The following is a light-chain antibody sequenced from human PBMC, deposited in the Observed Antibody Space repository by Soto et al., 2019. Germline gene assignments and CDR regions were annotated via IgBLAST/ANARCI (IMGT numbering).Light chain of an antibody. CDR3: ASWDDSQHALL. CDR1: GSNLANHV. CDR2: YDD. Sequence: QSVLTQPPSVSAAPGQRVDISCSGGGSNLANHVATWYQQLPGKAPKLLIYYDDLLASGVSDRFSGSRSVSSASLAISGLQSEDEATYYCASWDDSQHALLFGGGTQLTVL. V-gene: IGLV1-36*01. J-gene: IGLJ2*01.